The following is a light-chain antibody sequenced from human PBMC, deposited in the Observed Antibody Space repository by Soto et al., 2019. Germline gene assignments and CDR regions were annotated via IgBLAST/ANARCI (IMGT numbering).Light chain of an antibody. J-gene: IGLJ1*01. CDR3: NSHASSNIHL. V-gene: IGLV2-14*03. Sequence: QSALTQPASVSGSPGQSITISCIGTSSDVGAYDFVSWYQQHPGKAPKLMIYNVNNRPSGVSNRFSGSKSGNTASLTVSGLQAEDEADYYCNSHASSNIHLFGAGTKLTVL. CDR2: NVN. CDR1: SSDVGAYDF.